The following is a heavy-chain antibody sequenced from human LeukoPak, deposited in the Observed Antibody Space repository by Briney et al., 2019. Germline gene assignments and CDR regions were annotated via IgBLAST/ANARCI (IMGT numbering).Heavy chain of an antibody. V-gene: IGHV4-34*01. CDR1: GGSFSGYY. J-gene: IGHJ4*02. CDR2: INHSGST. D-gene: IGHD2-15*01. Sequence: SETLSLTCAVYGGSFSGYYWSWIRQPPGKGLEWIGEINHSGSTNYNPSLKSQVTISVDTSKNQFSLKLSSVTAADTAVYYCATTHCSGGSCYYPFDYWGQGTLVTVSS. CDR3: ATTHCSGGSCYYPFDY.